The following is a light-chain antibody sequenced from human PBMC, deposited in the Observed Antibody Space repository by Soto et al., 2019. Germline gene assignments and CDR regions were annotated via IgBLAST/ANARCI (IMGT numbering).Light chain of an antibody. Sequence: EIVLTQSPGTLSLSPGERATLSCRASQSVSSSYLGWYQQKPGQAPGPLIYAASSRATGIPDRFSGSGSGTDFTLTISRLEPEDFAVYYCQQYGSSPRTFGQGTKVEIK. CDR3: QQYGSSPRT. J-gene: IGKJ1*01. CDR2: AAS. CDR1: QSVSSSY. V-gene: IGKV3-20*01.